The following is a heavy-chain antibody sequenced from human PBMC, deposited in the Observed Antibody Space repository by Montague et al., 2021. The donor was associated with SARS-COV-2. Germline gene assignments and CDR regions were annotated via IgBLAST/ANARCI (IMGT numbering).Heavy chain of an antibody. CDR2: IYDSGSA. V-gene: IGHV4-39*07. CDR1: GGSISSSNYY. D-gene: IGHD3-3*01. Sequence: SETLSLTCTVSGGSISSSNYYWDWIRQPPGKGLEWIGSIYDSGSAYYNPSLKSRVTISVDTSKNQFSLKLSSVTAADTAVYYCARDVRYYDFWVGRAQTSPDYWGQGTLVTVSS. CDR3: ARDVRYYDFWVGRAQTSPDY. J-gene: IGHJ4*02.